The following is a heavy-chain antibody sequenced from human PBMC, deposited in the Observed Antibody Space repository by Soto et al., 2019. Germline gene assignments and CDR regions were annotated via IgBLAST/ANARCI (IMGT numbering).Heavy chain of an antibody. Sequence: VQLVESGGGVVQPGRSLRLSCAASGFTFTNFPMHWVRQAPGKGLEWVAVVSHDGVNKYYAESVKGRFTVSRDNSKDRVYLQMNSLRPEDTAVYYCAREKTTVAPRLDNWGQGTLVTVSS. V-gene: IGHV3-30-3*01. D-gene: IGHD4-17*01. CDR2: VSHDGVNK. J-gene: IGHJ4*02. CDR1: GFTFTNFP. CDR3: AREKTTVAPRLDN.